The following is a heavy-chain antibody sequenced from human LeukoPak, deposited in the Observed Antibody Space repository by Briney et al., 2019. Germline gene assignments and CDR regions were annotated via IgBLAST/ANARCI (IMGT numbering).Heavy chain of an antibody. J-gene: IGHJ4*02. D-gene: IGHD6-19*01. CDR1: GYTFTGYY. V-gene: IGHV1-2*04. Sequence: VASVKVSCTASGYTFTGYYMHWVRQAPGQGLEWMGWINPNSGGTNYAQKFQGWVTMTRDTSISTAYMELSRLRSDDTAVYYCARGDSSGWYGDYWGQGTLVTVSS. CDR2: INPNSGGT. CDR3: ARGDSSGWYGDY.